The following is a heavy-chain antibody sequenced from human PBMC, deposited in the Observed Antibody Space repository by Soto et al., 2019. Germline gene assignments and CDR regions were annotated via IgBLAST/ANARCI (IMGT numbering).Heavy chain of an antibody. CDR3: ARLNYGDHTGNYFDY. CDR1: GYSFTSYW. V-gene: IGHV5-51*01. Sequence: GESLKISCKGSGYSFTSYWIGWVRQMPGKGLEWMGIIYPGDSDTRYSPSYQGQVTISADKSISTAYLQWSSLKASDTAMYYCARLNYGDHTGNYFDYWGQGTLVTVSS. D-gene: IGHD4-17*01. CDR2: IYPGDSDT. J-gene: IGHJ4*02.